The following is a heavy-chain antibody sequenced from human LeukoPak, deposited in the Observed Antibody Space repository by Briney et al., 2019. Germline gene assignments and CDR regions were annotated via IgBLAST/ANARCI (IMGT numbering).Heavy chain of an antibody. CDR1: GFTFSSYE. Sequence: PGGSLRLSCAASGFTFSSYEMNWVRQAPGKGLEWVSYISSSGSTIYYADSVKGRFTISRDNAKNSLYLQMNSLRAEDTAVYYCARGMTRVDYVFDYWGQGTLVTVSS. D-gene: IGHD4-23*01. J-gene: IGHJ4*02. V-gene: IGHV3-48*03. CDR3: ARGMTRVDYVFDY. CDR2: ISSSGSTI.